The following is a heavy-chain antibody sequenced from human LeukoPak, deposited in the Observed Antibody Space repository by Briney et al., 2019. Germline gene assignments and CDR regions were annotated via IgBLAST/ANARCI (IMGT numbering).Heavy chain of an antibody. CDR1: GYTFTNYA. Sequence: ASVKVSCKASGYTFTNYAMNWVRQAPGQGLEWMGWINTNTGTPTYAQGLTGRFVFSLETSVSTAYLQISSLKAEDTAVYYCAREQGYSNTHDAFDIWGKGTMVTVSS. J-gene: IGHJ3*02. V-gene: IGHV7-4-1*02. CDR3: AREQGYSNTHDAFDI. CDR2: INTNTGTP. D-gene: IGHD5-12*01.